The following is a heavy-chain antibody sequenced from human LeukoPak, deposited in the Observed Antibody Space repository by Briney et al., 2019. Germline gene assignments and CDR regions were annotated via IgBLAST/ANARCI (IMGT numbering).Heavy chain of an antibody. Sequence: GRSLRLSCAASGFTFSSYGMHWVRQAPGKGLEWVAVISYDGSNKYYADSVKGRFTISRDNSKNTLYLQMNSLRAEDTAVYYCAKASGSYLRNYFDYWGQGTLVTVSS. CDR3: AKASGSYLRNYFDY. J-gene: IGHJ4*02. D-gene: IGHD1-26*01. V-gene: IGHV3-30*18. CDR2: ISYDGSNK. CDR1: GFTFSSYG.